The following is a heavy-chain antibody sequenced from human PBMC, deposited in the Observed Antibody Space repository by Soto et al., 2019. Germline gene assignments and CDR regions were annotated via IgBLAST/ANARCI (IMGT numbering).Heavy chain of an antibody. CDR1: GDSFTSYY. J-gene: IGHJ4*02. CDR3: ARIAARPYYFDY. Sequence: ASVKPSCKASGDSFTSYYMHWVRQAPGQGLEWMGIINPSGGSTSYAQKFQGRVTMTRDTSTSTVYMELSSLRSEDTAVYYCARIAARPYYFDYWGQGTLVTVSS. D-gene: IGHD6-6*01. CDR2: INPSGGST. V-gene: IGHV1-46*03.